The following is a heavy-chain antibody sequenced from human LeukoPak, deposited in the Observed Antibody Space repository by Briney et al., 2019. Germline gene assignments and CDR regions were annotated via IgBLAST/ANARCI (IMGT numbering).Heavy chain of an antibody. CDR3: ARAEDSSGWYFLY. CDR2: ISYDGSNK. CDR1: GFTFSSYA. V-gene: IGHV3-30-3*01. Sequence: GGSLRLSCAASGFTFSSYAMHWVRQAPGKGLEWVAVISYDGSNKYYADSVKGRFTISRDNSKNTLYLQMNSLRAEDTAVYCCARAEDSSGWYFLYWGQGTLVTVSS. D-gene: IGHD6-19*01. J-gene: IGHJ1*01.